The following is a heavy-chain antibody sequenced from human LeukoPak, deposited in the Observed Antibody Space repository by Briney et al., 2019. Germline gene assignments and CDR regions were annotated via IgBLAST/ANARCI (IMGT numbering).Heavy chain of an antibody. V-gene: IGHV1-69*13. CDR1: GGTFSSYA. Sequence: ASVKVSCKASGGTFSSYAISWVRQAPGQGLEWMGGIIPIFGTANYAQKFQGRVTITADESTSTAYMELSSLRSEDTAVYYCARDDYGGNSGTDAFDIWAKGQWSPSLQ. J-gene: IGHJ3*02. CDR3: ARDDYGGNSGTDAFDI. D-gene: IGHD4-23*01. CDR2: IIPIFGTA.